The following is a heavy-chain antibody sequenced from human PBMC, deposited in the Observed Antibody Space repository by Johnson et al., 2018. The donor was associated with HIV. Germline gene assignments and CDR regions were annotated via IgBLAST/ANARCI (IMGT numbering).Heavy chain of an antibody. CDR3: ARGPLPGMSTFDI. CDR1: GFIVSDNY. D-gene: IGHD6-6*01. J-gene: IGHJ3*02. V-gene: IGHV3-66*02. Sequence: MQLVESGGGLVQPGGSLRLSCAASGFIVSDNYMSWVRQAPGKGLEWVSVIYSGGNTFYADSVKGRFTITRDNSKNTLSLQMDSLRVEDPAVYFCARGPLPGMSTFDIWGQGTMVTVSS. CDR2: IYSGGNT.